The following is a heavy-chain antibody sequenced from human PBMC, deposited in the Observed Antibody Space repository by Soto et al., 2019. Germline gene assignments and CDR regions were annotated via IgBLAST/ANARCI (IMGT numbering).Heavy chain of an antibody. CDR3: ARAGFWSGVNYYYYGMDV. CDR2: IYSGGST. J-gene: IGHJ6*02. D-gene: IGHD3-3*01. CDR1: GFTVSSNY. Sequence: EVQLVESGGGLIQPGGSLRLSCAASGFTVSSNYMSWVRQAPGKGLEWVSVIYSGGSTYYADSVKGRFTISRDNSKXTRXLQRNSLRAEDTAVYYCARAGFWSGVNYYYYGMDVWGQGTTVTVSS. V-gene: IGHV3-53*01.